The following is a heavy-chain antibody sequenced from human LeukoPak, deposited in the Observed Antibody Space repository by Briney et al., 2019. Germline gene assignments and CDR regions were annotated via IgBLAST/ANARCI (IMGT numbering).Heavy chain of an antibody. CDR1: GYTFTNYD. V-gene: IGHV1-18*01. Sequence: ASVKVSCKASGYTFTNYDITWVRQAPGQGLEWMGRISAYNGNTNYAQKLQGRVTMTTDTSTSTAYMELRSLRSDDTAVYYCARGQYYYGSGSRKLMDVWGQGTTVTVSS. J-gene: IGHJ6*02. D-gene: IGHD3-10*01. CDR2: ISAYNGNT. CDR3: ARGQYYYGSGSRKLMDV.